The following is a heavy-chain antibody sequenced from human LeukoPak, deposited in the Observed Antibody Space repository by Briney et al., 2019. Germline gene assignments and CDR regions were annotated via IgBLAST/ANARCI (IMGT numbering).Heavy chain of an antibody. CDR3: ARLILRVTMVRGVIIRASWFDY. V-gene: IGHV4-4*07. J-gene: IGHJ4*02. D-gene: IGHD3-10*01. CDR2: IYTSGNT. CDR1: GGSISYFY. Sequence: SETLSLTCTVSGGSISYFYWSWIRQPAGKGLEYIGRIYTSGNTNYNPSLKSRVTMSVDTSKKQFSLKLSSVTAADTAVYYCARLILRVTMVRGVIIRASWFDYWGQGTLVTVSS.